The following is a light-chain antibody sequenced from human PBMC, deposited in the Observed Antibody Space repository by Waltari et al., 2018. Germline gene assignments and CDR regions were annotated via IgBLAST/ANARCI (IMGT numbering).Light chain of an antibody. CDR3: QQYYNIPWT. V-gene: IGKV4-1*01. Sequence: DIVMTQSPDSLAVSLGERATVNCKSSQHVFYSPHNKSFLAWFQQKLGQPPKLLISWASTRESGVPVRFSGSGSGRDFTLTISSLQAEDVAVYYCQQYYNIPWTFGQGTKVEIK. CDR2: WAS. J-gene: IGKJ1*01. CDR1: QHVFYSPHNKSF.